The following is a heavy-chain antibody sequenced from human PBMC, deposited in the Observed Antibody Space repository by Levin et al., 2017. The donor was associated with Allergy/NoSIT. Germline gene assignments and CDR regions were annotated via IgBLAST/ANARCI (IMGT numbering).Heavy chain of an antibody. D-gene: IGHD3-3*01. CDR3: VGGGYFDY. CDR1: GFTFSSYG. Sequence: PGGSLRLSCAASGFTFSSYGMHWVRQAPGKGLEWVAVISYDGSNKSYADSAKGRFTISRDNSKDTLYLQMNSLRAEDTAVYYCVGGGYFDYWGQGTLVTVSS. J-gene: IGHJ4*02. V-gene: IGHV3-30*03. CDR2: ISYDGSNK.